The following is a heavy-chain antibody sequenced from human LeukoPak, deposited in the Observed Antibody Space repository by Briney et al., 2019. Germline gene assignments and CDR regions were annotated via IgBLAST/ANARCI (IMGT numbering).Heavy chain of an antibody. D-gene: IGHD1-1*01. J-gene: IGHJ4*02. Sequence: ASAKVSCKASGYTFTSYGISWVRQAPGQGLEWMGWISAYNGNTNYAQKLQGRVTMTTDTSTSTAYMELRSLRSDDTAVYYCARDKAQPERRTHFDYWGQGTLVTVSS. V-gene: IGHV1-18*01. CDR3: ARDKAQPERRTHFDY. CDR1: GYTFTSYG. CDR2: ISAYNGNT.